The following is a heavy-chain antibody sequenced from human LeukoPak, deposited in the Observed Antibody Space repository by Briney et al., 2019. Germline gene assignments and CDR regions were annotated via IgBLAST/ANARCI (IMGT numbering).Heavy chain of an antibody. Sequence: SETLSLTCAVYGGSFSGYYWSWIRQPPGKGLEWIGYVYYSGSTNYNPSLKSRVTMSVDTSKNQLSLNLSSVTAADTAVYYCAAKPVVPAAQGHYFDPWGQGTLVTVSS. V-gene: IGHV4-59*01. J-gene: IGHJ5*02. CDR3: AAKPVVPAAQGHYFDP. CDR2: VYYSGST. CDR1: GGSFSGYY. D-gene: IGHD2-2*01.